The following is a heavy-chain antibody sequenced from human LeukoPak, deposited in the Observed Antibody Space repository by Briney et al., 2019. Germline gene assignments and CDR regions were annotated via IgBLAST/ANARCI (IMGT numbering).Heavy chain of an antibody. D-gene: IGHD2-8*01. Sequence: PGGSLRLSCAASGFTFSSYGMHWVRQAPGKGLERVAVIWYDGGNKYYADSVKGRFTISRDNSKNTLYLQMNSLRAEDTAVYYCAREALRYYTNGVCPADYWGQGTLVTVSS. J-gene: IGHJ4*02. CDR2: IWYDGGNK. CDR3: AREALRYYTNGVCPADY. CDR1: GFTFSSYG. V-gene: IGHV3-33*01.